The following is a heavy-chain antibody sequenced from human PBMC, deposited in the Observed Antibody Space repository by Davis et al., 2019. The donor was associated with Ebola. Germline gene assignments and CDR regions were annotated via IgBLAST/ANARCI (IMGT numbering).Heavy chain of an antibody. Sequence: MPSETLSLTCTVSGGSISSGDYYWSWIRQPPGKGLEWIGYIYYSGSTNYNPSLKSRVTISVDTSKNQFSLKVRSVTAADTAVYYCARSSTTWYGGVWGAWGQGTLLTVSS. D-gene: IGHD2-2*01. CDR1: GGSISSGDYY. CDR2: IYYSGST. J-gene: IGHJ5*02. CDR3: ARSSTTWYGGVWGA. V-gene: IGHV4-61*08.